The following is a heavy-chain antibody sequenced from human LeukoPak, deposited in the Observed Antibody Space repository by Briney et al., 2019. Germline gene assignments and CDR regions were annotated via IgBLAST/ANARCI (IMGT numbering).Heavy chain of an antibody. D-gene: IGHD1-26*01. J-gene: IGHJ4*02. CDR1: GFTFSTYW. CDR2: IDGDGSAT. V-gene: IGHV3-74*01. Sequence: GGSLRLSCAASGFTFSTYWVHWVRQAPGKGLVWVSRIDGDGSATNYADSVKGRFTISRDNAKNTLYLQMNSLRAEDTAVYYCARSIVGAAFDSWGQGTLVTVSS. CDR3: ARSIVGAAFDS.